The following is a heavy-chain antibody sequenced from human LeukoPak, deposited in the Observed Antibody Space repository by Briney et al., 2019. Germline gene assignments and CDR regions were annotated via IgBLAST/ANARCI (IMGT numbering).Heavy chain of an antibody. Sequence: GGSLRLSCAASGFTFSSYGMHWVRQAPGKGLEWVAVIWYDGSNKYYADSVKGRFTISRDNSKNTLYLQMNSLRAEDTAVYYCARGYSSDWYFDCWGQGTLVTVSS. CDR1: GFTFSSYG. D-gene: IGHD6-25*01. CDR2: IWYDGSNK. V-gene: IGHV3-33*01. CDR3: ARGYSSDWYFDC. J-gene: IGHJ4*02.